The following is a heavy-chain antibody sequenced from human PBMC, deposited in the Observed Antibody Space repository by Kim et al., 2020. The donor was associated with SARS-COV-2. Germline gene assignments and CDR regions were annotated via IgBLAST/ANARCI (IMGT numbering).Heavy chain of an antibody. CDR2: INSDGSST. V-gene: IGHV3-74*01. D-gene: IGHD4-17*01. J-gene: IGHJ6*02. CDR1: GFTFSSYW. CDR3: ARGGGDTDYYYYGMDV. Sequence: GGSLRLSCAASGFTFSSYWMHWVRQAPGKGLVWVSRINSDGSSTSYADSVKGQFTISRDNAKNTLYLQMNSLRAEDTAVYYCARGGGDTDYYYYGMDVWGQGTTVTVSS.